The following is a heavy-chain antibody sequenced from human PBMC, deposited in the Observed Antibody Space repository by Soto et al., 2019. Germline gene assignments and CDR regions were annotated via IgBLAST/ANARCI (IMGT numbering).Heavy chain of an antibody. V-gene: IGHV3-33*01. CDR2: IWYDGSNK. J-gene: IGHJ4*02. D-gene: IGHD6-6*01. CDR1: GFTFSSYG. Sequence: PGGSLRLSCAASGFTFSSYGMHWVRQAPGKGLEWVAAIWYDGSNKYYADSVKGRFTISRDNSKNTLYLQMNSLRAEDTAVYYCARAGYSSSYYFDYWGQGTLVTVSS. CDR3: ARAGYSSSYYFDY.